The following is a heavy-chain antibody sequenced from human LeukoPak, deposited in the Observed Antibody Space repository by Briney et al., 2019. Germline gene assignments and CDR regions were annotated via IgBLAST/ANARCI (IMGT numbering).Heavy chain of an antibody. CDR3: AKSRGPPAQWLVQDY. CDR1: GFTFSNYA. Sequence: GGSLRLSCAVSGFTFSNYAMSWVRQAPGKGLEWVSVISSSAGTTYYADSVKGRFTMSRDNSNNTLFLQMNNLRAEDTAVYYCAKSRGPPAQWLVQDYWGQGALVTVSS. D-gene: IGHD6-19*01. J-gene: IGHJ4*02. CDR2: ISSSAGTT. V-gene: IGHV3-23*01.